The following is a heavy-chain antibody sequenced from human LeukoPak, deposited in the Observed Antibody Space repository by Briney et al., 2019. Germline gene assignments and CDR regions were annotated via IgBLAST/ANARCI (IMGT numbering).Heavy chain of an antibody. CDR3: AKDRIAAAGDIDY. J-gene: IGHJ4*02. CDR2: ISYDGSNK. D-gene: IGHD6-13*01. CDR1: GFTFSSYG. V-gene: IGHV3-30*18. Sequence: PGGSLRLSCAASGFTFSSYGMHWVRQAPGKGLEWVAVISYDGSNKYYADSVKGRFTISRDNSKNTLYLQMNSLRAEDTAVYYCAKDRIAAAGDIDYWGQGTLVTVSS.